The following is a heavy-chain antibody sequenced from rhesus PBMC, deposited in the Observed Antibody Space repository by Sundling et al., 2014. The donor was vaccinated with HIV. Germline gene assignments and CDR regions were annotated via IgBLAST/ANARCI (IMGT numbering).Heavy chain of an antibody. Sequence: QVQLVQSGAEVKKPGSSVKVSCKTSGYTFTDYYIHWVRQAPGQGLEWMGEINPKTGGTNYAQKFQGRVTMTRDTSTTTAYMELSSLRSEDTAVYYCARDSYNWNSPSGYYGLDSWGQGVVVTVSS. J-gene: IGHJ6*01. V-gene: IGHV1-138*01. CDR3: ARDSYNWNSPSGYYGLDS. CDR1: GYTFTDYY. CDR2: INPKTGGT. D-gene: IGHD1-26*01.